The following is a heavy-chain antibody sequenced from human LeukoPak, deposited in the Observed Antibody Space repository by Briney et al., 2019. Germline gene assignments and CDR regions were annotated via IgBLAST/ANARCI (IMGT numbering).Heavy chain of an antibody. Sequence: SETLSLTCAVSGGSFSGYYWSWIRQPPGKGLEWIGEINHSGNTKYNPSLKSRVTISVDTSKNQFSLKLNFVTAADTAVYYCASRGGYRFRFTDYYYYYMDVWGNGTTVTVS. CDR1: GGSFSGYY. CDR3: ASRGGYRFRFTDYYYYYMDV. J-gene: IGHJ6*03. V-gene: IGHV4-34*01. D-gene: IGHD5-12*01. CDR2: INHSGNT.